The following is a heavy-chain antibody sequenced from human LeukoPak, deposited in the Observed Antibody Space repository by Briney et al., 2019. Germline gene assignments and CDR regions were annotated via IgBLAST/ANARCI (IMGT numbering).Heavy chain of an antibody. J-gene: IGHJ4*02. Sequence: GASVKVSCKASGYTFTTYKMHWVRQAPGQGLEWMGIINPSDDTTTYSQKFQDRVTMTRDTSTSTFYMDLSSLRSDDTAVYYCARDSWKWSFGHWGQGTLVTVSS. CDR1: GYTFTTYK. V-gene: IGHV1-46*01. CDR2: INPSDDTT. D-gene: IGHD2-15*01. CDR3: ARDSWKWSFGH.